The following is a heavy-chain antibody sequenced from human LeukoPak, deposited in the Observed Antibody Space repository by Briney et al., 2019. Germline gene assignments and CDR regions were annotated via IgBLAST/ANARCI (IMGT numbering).Heavy chain of an antibody. CDR3: AREAYYYGSGSLIFDY. V-gene: IGHV4-30-2*01. D-gene: IGHD3-10*01. Sequence: SETLSLTCTVSGGSISSGGYYWSWIRQPPGKGLEWIGYIYHSGSTYYNPSLKSRVTISVDTSKNQFSLKLSSVTAADTAVYYCAREAYYYGSGSLIFDYWGQGTLVTVSS. CDR1: GGSISSGGYY. CDR2: IYHSGST. J-gene: IGHJ4*02.